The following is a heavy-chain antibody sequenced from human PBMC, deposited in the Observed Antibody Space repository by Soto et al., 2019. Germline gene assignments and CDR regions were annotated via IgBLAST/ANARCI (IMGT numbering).Heavy chain of an antibody. CDR1: GGSISGHY. J-gene: IGHJ4*02. CDR2: IFYSGSTTY. CDR3: ASIAAAAFDY. V-gene: IGHV4-59*08. D-gene: IGHD6-13*01. Sequence: SATLSLTCTVSGGSISGHYWIWIRQPPGEGMEWIGYIFYSGSTTYNNNPSLKSRVSISVDTSKNQFSLKLNSVTAADTAVYYCASIAAAAFDYWGQGTLVTVSS.